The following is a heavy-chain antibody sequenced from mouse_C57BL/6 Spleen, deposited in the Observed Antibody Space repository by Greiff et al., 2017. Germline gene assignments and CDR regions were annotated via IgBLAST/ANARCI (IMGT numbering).Heavy chain of an antibody. CDR1: GYTFTSYW. Sequence: QVQLQQPGAELVRPGSSVTLSCKASGYTFTSYWMHWVKQRPIQGLEWIGNIDPSDSATHYNQKFKDKATLTVDKSASTAYMQLSSLTSEDSAVYYCARLHSGAYWGQGTLVTVSA. CDR2: IDPSDSAT. J-gene: IGHJ3*01. CDR3: ARLHSGAY. V-gene: IGHV1-52*01.